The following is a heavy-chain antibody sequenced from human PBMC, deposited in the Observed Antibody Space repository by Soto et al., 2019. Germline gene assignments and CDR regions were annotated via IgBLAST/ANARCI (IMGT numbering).Heavy chain of an antibody. V-gene: IGHV1-2*04. CDR2: INPNSGVT. CDR3: ARESVGATATLDYYYFYMDV. J-gene: IGHJ6*03. D-gene: IGHD1-26*01. CDR1: GDSFNDYY. Sequence: QVQLVQSGAEVRKPGASVTVSCRSSGDSFNDYYIHWVRQAPGQGLEWMGWINPNSGVTKYAQKFQGWVSMTRDTSIRTVYMQLSRLRSDDTAVYYCARESVGATATLDYYYFYMDVWGTGTTVTVSS.